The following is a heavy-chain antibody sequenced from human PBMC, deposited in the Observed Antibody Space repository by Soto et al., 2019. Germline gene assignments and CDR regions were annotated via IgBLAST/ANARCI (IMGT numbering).Heavy chain of an antibody. Sequence: PGGSLRLSYAASGFTFSNHAMSWVRQAQGKGLVWVSAISGSGVSTYYADSVKGRFTISRDNSKNTLYLQMNSLRAEDTAVYYCAKCPGMYYYDSSGYYHYDYWGQGTLVTVSS. D-gene: IGHD3-22*01. V-gene: IGHV3-23*01. J-gene: IGHJ4*02. CDR2: ISGSGVST. CDR3: AKCPGMYYYDSSGYYHYDY. CDR1: GFTFSNHA.